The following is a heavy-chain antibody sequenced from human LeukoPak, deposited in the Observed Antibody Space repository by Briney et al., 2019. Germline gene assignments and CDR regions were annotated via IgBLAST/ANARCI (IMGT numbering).Heavy chain of an antibody. Sequence: SETLSLTCAVSGGSISSGGYYWSWIRQPPGKGLEWIGEINHSGSTNYNPSLKSRVTISVDTSKNQFSLKLSSVTAADTAVYYCARVVNYYDSSGYLTGYYYGMDVWGQGTTVTVSS. CDR2: INHSGST. CDR3: ARVVNYYDSSGYLTGYYYGMDV. V-gene: IGHV4-34*01. CDR1: GGSISSGGYY. D-gene: IGHD3-22*01. J-gene: IGHJ6*02.